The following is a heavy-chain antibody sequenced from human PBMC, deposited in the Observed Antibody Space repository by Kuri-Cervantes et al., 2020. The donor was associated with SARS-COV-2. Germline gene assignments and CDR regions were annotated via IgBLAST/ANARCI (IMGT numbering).Heavy chain of an antibody. D-gene: IGHD6-13*01. CDR1: GFTSSSYA. CDR2: ISRNGGIT. V-gene: IGHV3-64D*08. CDR3: VKGSSSWYDFWFDP. J-gene: IGHJ5*02. Sequence: GGSLRLSCSVSGFTSSSYAMHWVRQAPGKGLEYVSAISRNGGITYYADSVKRRFTISRDNSKNTLYLQMSSLRAEDTAVYYCVKGSSSWYDFWFDPWGQGTLVTVSS.